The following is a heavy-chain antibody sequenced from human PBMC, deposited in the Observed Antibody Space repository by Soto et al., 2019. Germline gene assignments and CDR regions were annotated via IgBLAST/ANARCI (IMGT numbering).Heavy chain of an antibody. V-gene: IGHV1-18*01. CDR1: GYTFTSYG. J-gene: IGHJ6*03. Sequence: ASVKVSCKASGYTFTSYGISWVRQAPGQGLEWMGWISAYNGNTNYAQKLQGRVTMTTDTSTSTAYMELRSLRSDDTAVYYCARFIAARPPGYYYYYMDVWGKGTTVTVSS. CDR3: ARFIAARPPGYYYYYMDV. D-gene: IGHD6-6*01. CDR2: ISAYNGNT.